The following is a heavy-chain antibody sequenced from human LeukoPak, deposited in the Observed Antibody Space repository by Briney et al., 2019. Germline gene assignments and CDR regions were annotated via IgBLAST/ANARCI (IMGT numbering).Heavy chain of an antibody. CDR3: ARGRSITLLRGVAMSDGFDI. V-gene: IGHV3-21*06. CDR2: TDTSGRYV. J-gene: IGHJ3*02. Sequence: PGGSLRLSCAASGSTVSNYGMNWVRQAPGKGLEWVSFTDTSGRYVYYGDSVKGRFTISRDNAKNLLFLQMNGLRAEDTALYYCARGRSITLLRGVAMSDGFDIWGQGAMVAVSS. CDR1: GSTVSNYG. D-gene: IGHD3-10*01.